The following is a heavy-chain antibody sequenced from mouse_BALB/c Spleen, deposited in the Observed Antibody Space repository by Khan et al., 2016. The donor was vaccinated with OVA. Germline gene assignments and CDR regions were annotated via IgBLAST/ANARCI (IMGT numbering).Heavy chain of an antibody. CDR1: GFSLTTYG. J-gene: IGHJ3*01. D-gene: IGHD2-4*01. CDR2: IWSGGST. CDR3: AKNYDYDEGLAY. V-gene: IGHV2-2*02. Sequence: QVQLKESGPGLVQPSQSLSITCTVFGFSLTTYGVHWVRQSPGKGLEWLGVIWSGGSTDYNAAFISRLSISKDNSRSQVFFKMNSLQANDTAIYYCAKNYDYDEGLAYWGQGTLVTVSA.